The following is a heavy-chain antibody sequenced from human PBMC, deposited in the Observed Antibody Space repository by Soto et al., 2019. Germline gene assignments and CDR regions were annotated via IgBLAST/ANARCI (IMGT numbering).Heavy chain of an antibody. CDR1: GYTFTSYA. Sequence: ASVKVSCKASGYTFTSYAMHWVRQAPGQRLEWMGWINAGNGNTKYSQKFQGRVTITRDTSASTAYMELSSLRSEDTAVYYCARPSTIFGFYYYHGMDVWGQGTTVTVSS. CDR2: INAGNGNT. CDR3: ARPSTIFGFYYYHGMDV. J-gene: IGHJ6*02. D-gene: IGHD3-3*01. V-gene: IGHV1-3*01.